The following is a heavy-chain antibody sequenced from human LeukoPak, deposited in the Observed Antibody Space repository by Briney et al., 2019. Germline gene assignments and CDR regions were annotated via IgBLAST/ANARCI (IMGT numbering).Heavy chain of an antibody. CDR1: GGSISSYY. CDR3: ASRDDAFDI. Sequence: SETLSLTCTVSGGSISSYYWSWIRQPPGKGLEWIGYIYYSGSTNYNPSLKSRVAISVDTSKNQFSPKLSSVTAADTAVYYCASRDDAFDIWGQGTMVTVSS. J-gene: IGHJ3*02. V-gene: IGHV4-59*01. CDR2: IYYSGST.